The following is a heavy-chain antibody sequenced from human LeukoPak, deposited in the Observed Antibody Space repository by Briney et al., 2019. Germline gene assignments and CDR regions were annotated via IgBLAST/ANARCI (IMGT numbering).Heavy chain of an antibody. V-gene: IGHV1-18*01. CDR2: ISAYNGNT. CDR3: AGDVVTINYYDSSGKTDY. J-gene: IGHJ4*02. D-gene: IGHD3-22*01. CDR1: GYTFTSYG. Sequence: ASVKVSCKASGYTFTSYGISWVRQAPGQGLEWMGWISAYNGNTNYAQKLQGRVTMTTDTSTSTAYMELRSLRSDDTAVYYCAGDVVTINYYDSSGKTDYWGQGTLVTVSS.